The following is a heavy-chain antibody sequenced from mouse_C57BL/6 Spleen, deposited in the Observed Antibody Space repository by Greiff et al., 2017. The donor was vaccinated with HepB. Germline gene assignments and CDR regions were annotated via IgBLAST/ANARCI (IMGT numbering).Heavy chain of an antibody. D-gene: IGHD2-10*02. J-gene: IGHJ4*01. CDR3: TRYPYDYVAMDY. V-gene: IGHV1-15*01. Sequence: VQLQQSGAELVRPGASVTLSCKASGYTFTDYEIHWVKQTPVHGLEWIGAIDPETGGTAYNQKFKGKAILTADKSSSTAYMELRSLTSEDSAVYYCTRYPYDYVAMDYWGQGTSVTVSS. CDR2: IDPETGGT. CDR1: GYTFTDYE.